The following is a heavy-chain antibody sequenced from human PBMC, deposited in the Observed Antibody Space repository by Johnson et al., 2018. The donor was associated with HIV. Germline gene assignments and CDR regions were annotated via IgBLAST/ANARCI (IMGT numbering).Heavy chain of an antibody. CDR3: AKDRALGWERIGAFDI. CDR1: GFTFNDYG. Sequence: MLLVESGGSVVWPGGSLRLSCAASGFTFNDYGMSWVRHVPGKGLEWVSGINWNGGSKGYEDSVKGRFTIAKDNAKNSLYLQMNSLTVEDTALYYGAKDRALGWERIGAFDIWGQGTMVTVSS. V-gene: IGHV3-20*04. J-gene: IGHJ3*02. CDR2: INWNGGSK. D-gene: IGHD1-26*01.